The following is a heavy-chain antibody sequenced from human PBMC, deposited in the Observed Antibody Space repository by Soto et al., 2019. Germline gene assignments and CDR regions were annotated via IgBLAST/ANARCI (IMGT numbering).Heavy chain of an antibody. D-gene: IGHD1-1*01. CDR3: AGPWNKH. CDR2: MNPNSGNT. V-gene: IGHV1-8*01. Sequence: QVQLVQSGAEVKKPGASVKVSCKASGYTFTSYNINWVRQAPGQGLEWMGWMNPNSGNTGYAQKFQGRVTMTRDTSISTAYMDLSSLRSEDTAVYYCAGPWNKHWGQGTLVTVSS. J-gene: IGHJ1*01. CDR1: GYTFTSYN.